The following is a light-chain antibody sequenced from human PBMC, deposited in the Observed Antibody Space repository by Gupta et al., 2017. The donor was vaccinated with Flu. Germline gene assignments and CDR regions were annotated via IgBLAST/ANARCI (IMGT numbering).Light chain of an antibody. Sequence: DMQLTQSPSSLSASVGDRVTITCQVNQDISYYLNWYQQKPGKAPRLLIYDASNWATGVPSRFRGSGCGTGFTFTISIRQLEAFAAYYCQRHDNLPSPTFGHGTKVDI. J-gene: IGKJ3*01. CDR2: DAS. CDR3: QRHDNLPSPT. V-gene: IGKV1-33*01. CDR1: QDISYY.